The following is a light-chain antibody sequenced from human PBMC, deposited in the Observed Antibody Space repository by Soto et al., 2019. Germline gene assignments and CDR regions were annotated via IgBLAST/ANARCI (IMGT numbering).Light chain of an antibody. Sequence: EIVLTQSPGTLSLSPRERATLSCRASQSVSSNHLDWYQQRPGQAPRLLIYGASRRAAGIPDRFSGSGSGTDFTLTISRLEPEDFAVYYCQQYGGSSYTFGQGTKVEIK. J-gene: IGKJ2*01. CDR2: GAS. CDR3: QQYGGSSYT. V-gene: IGKV3-20*01. CDR1: QSVSSNH.